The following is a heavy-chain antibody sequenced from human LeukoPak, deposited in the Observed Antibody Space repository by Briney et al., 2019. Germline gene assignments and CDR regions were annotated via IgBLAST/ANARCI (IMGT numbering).Heavy chain of an antibody. D-gene: IGHD3-22*01. CDR2: INSDGSST. J-gene: IGHJ4*02. Sequence: GGSLRLSCAASGFTVSSYFMSWVRQAPGKGLVWVSRINSDGSSTSYADSVKGRFTISRDNAKNTLYLQMNSLRAEDTAVYYCARVRLYYDSSGYQDYWGQGTLVTVSS. CDR1: GFTVSSYF. CDR3: ARVRLYYDSSGYQDY. V-gene: IGHV3-74*01.